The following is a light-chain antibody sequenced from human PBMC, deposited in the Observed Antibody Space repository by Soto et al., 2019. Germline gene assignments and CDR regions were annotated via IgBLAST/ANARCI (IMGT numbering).Light chain of an antibody. CDR2: EVS. J-gene: IGLJ1*01. CDR3: GSYTFSVSRYG. CDR1: SSDVGDSNY. V-gene: IGLV2-14*01. Sequence: QSVLAPPASISGSPGQSLTISCTGTSSDVGDSNYVSWYQQRPGEAPKLMIYEVSNRPSGVSNRFSGYKSGSTASLPISGLRAEDYADYDCGSYTFSVSRYGIGTGTKVTVL.